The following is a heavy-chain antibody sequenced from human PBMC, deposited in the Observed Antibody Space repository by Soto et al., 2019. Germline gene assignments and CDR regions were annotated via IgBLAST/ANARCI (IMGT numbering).Heavy chain of an antibody. D-gene: IGHD3-16*02. V-gene: IGHV1-46*01. CDR2: INPSGGST. J-gene: IGHJ6*01. CDR1: GYTFTSYY. CDR3: ARKGIIMFGGVIVIRDARQGMAV. Sequence: GPSLKVSFRASGYTFTSYYSHWVRQAPGQGLEWMGIINPSGGSTSYAQKFQGRVTMTRDTSTSPVDMEMRRVRAEERAVYSCARKGIIMFGGVIVIRDARQGMAVWPQGSTVNVS.